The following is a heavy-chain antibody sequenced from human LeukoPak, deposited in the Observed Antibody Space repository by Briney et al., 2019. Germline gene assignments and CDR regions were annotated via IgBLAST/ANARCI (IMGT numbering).Heavy chain of an antibody. Sequence: GWSLRLSCAASGFTFISYAMHWVRQAPGRGLEWVALISYDGSKKYYADSVKGRFTISRDNSKNTLYLQMNSLRDEDTAVHYCARGVATIMSWGQGTLVTVSS. CDR2: ISYDGSKK. D-gene: IGHD5-12*01. J-gene: IGHJ4*02. CDR1: GFTFISYA. V-gene: IGHV3-30*04. CDR3: ARGVATIMS.